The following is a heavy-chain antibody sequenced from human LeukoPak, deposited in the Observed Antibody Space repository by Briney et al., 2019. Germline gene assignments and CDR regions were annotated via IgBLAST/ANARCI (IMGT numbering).Heavy chain of an antibody. CDR2: IRYDGSNK. Sequence: HPGGSLRLSCAASGFSFSNYGMHWVRQAPGKGQEWVAFIRYDGSNKYYADSVKGRFTISRDNSMNTLYLQMNSLRAEDTAVYYCAKVIIGSCSSTSCFDYWGQGTLVTVSS. CDR1: GFSFSNYG. V-gene: IGHV3-30*02. CDR3: AKVIIGSCSSTSCFDY. D-gene: IGHD2-2*01. J-gene: IGHJ4*02.